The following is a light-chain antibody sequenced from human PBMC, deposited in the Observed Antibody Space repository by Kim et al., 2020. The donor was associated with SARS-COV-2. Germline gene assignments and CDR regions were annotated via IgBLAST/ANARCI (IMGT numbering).Light chain of an antibody. J-gene: IGLJ3*02. CDR2: DVS. CDR3: TSYTTTAWL. CDR1: SSDIVTYDY. V-gene: IGLV2-14*03. Sequence: PGQSTTISCTGTSSDIVTYDYLSWYQQHPGKAPRLIIYDVSLRPSGVSNRFSASKSGNTASLTISGLQAEDEADYYCTSYTTTAWLFGGGTQLTVL.